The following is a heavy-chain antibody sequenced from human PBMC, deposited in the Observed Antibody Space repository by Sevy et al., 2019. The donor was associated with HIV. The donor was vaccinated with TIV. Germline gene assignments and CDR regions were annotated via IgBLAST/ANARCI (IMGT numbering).Heavy chain of an antibody. Sequence: SETLSLTCAVYGGSFSGYYWSWIRQPPGKGLEWIGEINHSGSTNYNPSLKSRVTISVDTSKNKFSLKLSSVTAADTAVYYCARGGYDYIWGSYRYTGRYFDYWGQGTLVTVSS. J-gene: IGHJ4*02. D-gene: IGHD3-16*02. CDR2: INHSGST. CDR3: ARGGYDYIWGSYRYTGRYFDY. V-gene: IGHV4-34*01. CDR1: GGSFSGYY.